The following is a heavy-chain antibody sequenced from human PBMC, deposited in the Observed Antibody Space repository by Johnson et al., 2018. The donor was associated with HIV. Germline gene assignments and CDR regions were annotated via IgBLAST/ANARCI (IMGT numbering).Heavy chain of an antibody. CDR3: ASDWGSRHAFDI. Sequence: EQLVESGGDLVQPGGSLRLSCAASGFTFSSYAMSWVRQAPGKGLEWVSAISGSGGSTYYADSVKGRFTISRDNSKNTLYLQMNSLRAEDTAVYYCASDWGSRHAFDIWGQGTMVTVSS. D-gene: IGHD7-27*01. J-gene: IGHJ3*02. CDR2: ISGSGGST. V-gene: IGHV3-23*04. CDR1: GFTFSSYA.